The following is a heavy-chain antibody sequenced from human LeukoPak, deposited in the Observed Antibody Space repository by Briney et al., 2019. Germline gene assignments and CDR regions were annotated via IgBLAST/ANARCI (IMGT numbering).Heavy chain of an antibody. J-gene: IGHJ5*02. Sequence: PSQTLSLTCTVSGGSISSGDYYWSWIRQPPGKGLEWIGYIYYSGSTYYNPSLKSRVTISVDTSKNQFSLKLSSVTAADTAVYYCAGGPVPAALYTMSLPWGQGTLVTVSS. CDR2: IYYSGST. CDR1: GGSISSGDYY. D-gene: IGHD2-2*01. V-gene: IGHV4-30-4*08. CDR3: AGGPVPAALYTMSLP.